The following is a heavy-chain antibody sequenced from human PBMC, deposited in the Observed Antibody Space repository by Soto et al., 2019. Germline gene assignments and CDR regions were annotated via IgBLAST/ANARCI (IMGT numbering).Heavy chain of an antibody. J-gene: IGHJ4*02. CDR1: GLIVSDNY. D-gene: IGHD2-2*01. Sequence: PGGSLRLSCVASGLIVSDNYMNWVRQAPGKGLEWVGRIKGKTDGGTTDYAAPVKGRFTISRDDSKNTLYLQMNSLKTEDTAVYYCTTDWTVAERYCSSTSCLVFDYWGQGTLVTVSS. CDR2: IKGKTDGGTT. CDR3: TTDWTVAERYCSSTSCLVFDY. V-gene: IGHV3-15*01.